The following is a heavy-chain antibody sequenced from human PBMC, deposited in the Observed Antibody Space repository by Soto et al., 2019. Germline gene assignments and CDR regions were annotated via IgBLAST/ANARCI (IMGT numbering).Heavy chain of an antibody. D-gene: IGHD2-21*02. CDR3: ARHSRTLPVY. V-gene: IGHV3-7*01. Sequence: EVQLVESGGGLVQPGGSLRLSCAASGFTFSSYWMSWVRQAPGRGLEWVANIRQDGSEEQYVDSMKGRFTISRDNAKNSLYLQMNSLSAEDTAVYYCARHSRTLPVYWGQGALVTVSS. CDR2: IRQDGSEE. CDR1: GFTFSSYW. J-gene: IGHJ4*02.